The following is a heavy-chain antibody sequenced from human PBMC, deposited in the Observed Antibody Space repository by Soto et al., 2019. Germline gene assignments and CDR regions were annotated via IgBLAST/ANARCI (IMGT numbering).Heavy chain of an antibody. V-gene: IGHV4-39*01. D-gene: IGHD3-9*01. CDR1: GGSISSSSYY. Sequence: SETLSLTCTVSGGSISSSSYYWGWIRQPPGKGLEWIGSIYYSGSTYYNPSLKSRVTISVDTSKNQFSLKLSSVTAADTAVYYCASTNRSYFDILTGNYYYGMDVRGQGTTVTVSS. CDR2: IYYSGST. CDR3: ASTNRSYFDILTGNYYYGMDV. J-gene: IGHJ6*02.